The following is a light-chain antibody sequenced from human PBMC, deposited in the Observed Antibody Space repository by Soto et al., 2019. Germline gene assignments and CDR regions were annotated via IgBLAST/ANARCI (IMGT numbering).Light chain of an antibody. CDR1: QSVSVN. J-gene: IGKJ2*01. V-gene: IGKV3-15*01. Sequence: EIVMTQSPATLSVSPGEIATLSCGASQSVSVNLAWCQQKPGQAPRLLIYGACTRTTRNPARISGSGSGTEFTLTTRSLQSEYFAVYYCQQYNHWPDTFGQGTKLEIK. CDR2: GAC. CDR3: QQYNHWPDT.